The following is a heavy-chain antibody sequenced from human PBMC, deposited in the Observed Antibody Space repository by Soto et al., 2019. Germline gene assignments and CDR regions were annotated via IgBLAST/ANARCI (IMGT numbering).Heavy chain of an antibody. D-gene: IGHD2-2*01. Sequence: KTSETLSLTCAVSGGSISSGNWWTWVRQPPGKGLEWIGEVYHSGSSNYNPSLKSRVTISVDKSDNQFSLRLSSVAAADTAVYYCARDLGCSDTNCRLYFYYGMDVWGQGTTVTVSS. J-gene: IGHJ6*02. V-gene: IGHV4-4*02. CDR2: VYHSGSS. CDR3: ARDLGCSDTNCRLYFYYGMDV. CDR1: GGSISSGNW.